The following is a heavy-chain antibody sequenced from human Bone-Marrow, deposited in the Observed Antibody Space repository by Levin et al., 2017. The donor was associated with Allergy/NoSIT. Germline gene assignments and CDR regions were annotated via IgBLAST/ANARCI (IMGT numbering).Heavy chain of an antibody. CDR1: GGSISSSNW. J-gene: IGHJ4*02. CDR3: ARGSGSGTQTIKYYFDY. Sequence: SETLSLTCAVSGGSISSSNWWSWVRQPPGKGLEWIGEIYHSGSTKYKPSLRSRVTVSADKSKNQFSLKLSSVTAADTAVYFCARGSGSGTQTIKYYFDYWGQGTLVTVSS. D-gene: IGHD3-10*01. V-gene: IGHV4-4*02. CDR2: IYHSGST.